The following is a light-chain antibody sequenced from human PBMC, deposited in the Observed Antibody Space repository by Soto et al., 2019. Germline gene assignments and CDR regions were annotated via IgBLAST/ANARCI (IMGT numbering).Light chain of an antibody. V-gene: IGKV3-20*01. CDR1: QSVTNNY. CDR3: QQYGSSPPYT. Sequence: VLTQSPGTLSLSPGERATLSCRASQSVTNNYFAWYQQKPGQAPRLLIFGSSDMATGTPGRFSGSGSGTGFTLTISRLETEDSAVYYCQQYGSSPPYTFGQGTKLEIK. J-gene: IGKJ2*01. CDR2: GSS.